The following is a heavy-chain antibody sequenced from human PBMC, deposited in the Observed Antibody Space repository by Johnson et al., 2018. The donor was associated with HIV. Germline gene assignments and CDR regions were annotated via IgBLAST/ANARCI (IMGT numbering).Heavy chain of an antibody. D-gene: IGHD6-19*01. V-gene: IGHV3-66*01. Sequence: VQLVASGGGLLPPGGSLILSYTASRFTFRSNDIHWVRQATGKGLEWVSVIYSGGSTYYADSVKGRFTISRDNSKNTLYLQMNSLRAEDTAVYYCARDNGAVAGPEGAFDIWGQGTMVTVSS. J-gene: IGHJ3*02. CDR1: RFTFRSND. CDR2: IYSGGST. CDR3: ARDNGAVAGPEGAFDI.